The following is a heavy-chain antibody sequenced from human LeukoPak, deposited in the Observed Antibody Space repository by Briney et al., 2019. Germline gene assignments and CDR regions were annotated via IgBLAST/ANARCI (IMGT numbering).Heavy chain of an antibody. V-gene: IGHV4-59*01. CDR2: NHYSRST. D-gene: IGHD3-22*01. CDR1: GGSISSYY. Sequence: SETLSLTCTVSGGSISSYYWSWIRQPPGKGLEWIGYNHYSRSTNYNPSLRSRVTILVDTSKNQFSLKLTSVTAADTAVYYCARLHYYYDSSGYPHLDWYFDLWGRGTLVTVSS. CDR3: ARLHYYYDSSGYPHLDWYFDL. J-gene: IGHJ2*01.